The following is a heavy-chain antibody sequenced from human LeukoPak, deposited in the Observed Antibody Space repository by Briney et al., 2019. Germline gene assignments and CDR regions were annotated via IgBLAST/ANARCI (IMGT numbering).Heavy chain of an antibody. J-gene: IGHJ3*02. D-gene: IGHD3-10*01. Sequence: GGSLRLSRAASGFTISSYGMSWVRRSPGKGLEWVSTTTEGGGSTYYADSVMGRFSISRDNSRNTVHLQMSSLRAEDTAAYYCAKDGGRWAFDIWGQGTMVTVSS. V-gene: IGHV3-23*01. CDR3: AKDGGRWAFDI. CDR1: GFTISSYG. CDR2: TTEGGGST.